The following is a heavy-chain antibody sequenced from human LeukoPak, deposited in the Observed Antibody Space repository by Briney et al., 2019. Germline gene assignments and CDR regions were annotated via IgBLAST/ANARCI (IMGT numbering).Heavy chain of an antibody. V-gene: IGHV4-4*02. J-gene: IGHJ3*02. CDR2: VFHDGSP. Sequence: PSGTPSLTCAVSGGSISSSSWWSWVRQPPGKGLEWIGEVFHDGSPNYNPSFRGRVTILVDKSKNQFSLNLGSLTAADTAMYYCARDPNIVSAVTLRAFDIWGQGTMVSVSS. CDR3: ARDPNIVSAVTLRAFDI. CDR1: GGSISSSSW. D-gene: IGHD5/OR15-5a*01.